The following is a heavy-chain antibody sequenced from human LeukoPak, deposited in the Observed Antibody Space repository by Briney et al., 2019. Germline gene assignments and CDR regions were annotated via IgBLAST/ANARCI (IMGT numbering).Heavy chain of an antibody. D-gene: IGHD3-10*01. CDR1: GFTFSSYA. CDR2: ISGSGGST. V-gene: IGHV3-23*01. Sequence: GGSLRLPCAASGFTFSSYAMSWVRQAPGKGLEWVSAISGSGGSTYYADSVKGRFTISRDNSKNTLYLQMNSLRAEDTAVYYCAKDITMVRGVAIDYWGQGTLVTVSS. CDR3: AKDITMVRGVAIDY. J-gene: IGHJ4*02.